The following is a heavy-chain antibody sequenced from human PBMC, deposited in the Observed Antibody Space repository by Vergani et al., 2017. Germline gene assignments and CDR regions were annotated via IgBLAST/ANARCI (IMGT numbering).Heavy chain of an antibody. CDR1: GFTFSSYE. CDR3: ARVSGDMLDPIAAAGTVY. Sequence: EVQLVESGGGLVQPGGSLRLSCAASGFTFSSYEMNWVRQAPGKGLEWVSYISSSGSTIYYADSVKGRFTISRDNAKNSLYLQMNSLRAEDTAVYYCARVSGDMLDPIAAAGTVYWGQGTLVTVSS. D-gene: IGHD6-13*01. V-gene: IGHV3-48*03. J-gene: IGHJ4*02. CDR2: ISSSGSTI.